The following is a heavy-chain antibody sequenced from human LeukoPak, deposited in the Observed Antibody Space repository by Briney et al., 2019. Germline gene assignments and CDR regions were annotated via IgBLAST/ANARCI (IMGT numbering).Heavy chain of an antibody. CDR1: GFTFSSYG. D-gene: IGHD3-3*01. CDR3: AKDKNDFWSGYYIWNWFDP. V-gene: IGHV3-30*18. CDR2: ISYDGSNK. Sequence: GGSLRLSCAASGFTFSSYGMHWVRQAPGKGLEWVAVISYDGSNKYYADSVKGRFTISRDNSKNTLYLQMNSLRAEDTAVYYCAKDKNDFWSGYYIWNWFDPWGQGTLVTVSS. J-gene: IGHJ5*02.